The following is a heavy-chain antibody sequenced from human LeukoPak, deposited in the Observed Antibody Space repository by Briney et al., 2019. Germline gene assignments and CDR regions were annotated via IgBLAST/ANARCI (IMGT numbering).Heavy chain of an antibody. D-gene: IGHD6-19*01. CDR2: IKSKTDAGTT. Sequence: GGSLRLSCAASGFTFSDAWMSWVRQAPGKGLEWVGRIKSKTDAGTTDYAAPVEGRFTISRDDSKNTMYLQMNSLKTEDTAVYYCTTPKYNSGEGNLVGYWGQGTLVTVSS. CDR1: GFTFSDAW. J-gene: IGHJ4*02. CDR3: TTPKYNSGEGNLVGY. V-gene: IGHV3-15*01.